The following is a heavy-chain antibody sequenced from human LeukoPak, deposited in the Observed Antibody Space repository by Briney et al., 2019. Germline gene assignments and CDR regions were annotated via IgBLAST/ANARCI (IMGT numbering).Heavy chain of an antibody. Sequence: PGGSLRLSCSASGFTLSDYVMHWVRQAPGKGLEWVAFIRYDGSNKYYADSVKGRFTISGDNSKNTLYLQMNSLRAEDTAVYYCAKDLRLYMVRGNWFDPWGQGTLVTVSS. J-gene: IGHJ5*02. CDR3: AKDLRLYMVRGNWFDP. D-gene: IGHD3-10*01. CDR2: IRYDGSNK. V-gene: IGHV3-30*02. CDR1: GFTLSDYV.